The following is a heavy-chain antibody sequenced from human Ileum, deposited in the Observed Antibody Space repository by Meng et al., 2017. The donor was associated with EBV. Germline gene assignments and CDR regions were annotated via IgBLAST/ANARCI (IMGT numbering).Heavy chain of an antibody. CDR3: PCSRVGGGGVGS. CDR1: GGAFTVSSYR. Sequence: VQLRAGCPGVVAASDALSPTRSVSGGAFTVSSYRLRWIRQSPGRGLEWVDFICANEINKSSAFPVRVTITISTDKPQFLIYLTTETVATADMYFCPCSRVGGGGVGSWGQGTLVTVSS. J-gene: IGHJ4*02. V-gene: IGHV4-61*01. D-gene: IGHD3-16*01. CDR2: ICANEI.